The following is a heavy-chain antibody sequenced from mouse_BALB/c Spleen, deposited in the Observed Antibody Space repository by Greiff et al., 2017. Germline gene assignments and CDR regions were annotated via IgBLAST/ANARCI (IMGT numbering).Heavy chain of an antibody. CDR3: ARRGTTGTWFAY. D-gene: IGHD4-1*01. Sequence: VQLQQSGAELVRPGTSVKVSCKASGYAFTNYLIEWVKQRPGQGLEWIGVINPGSGGTNYNEKFKGKATLTADKSSSTAYMQLSSLTSDDSAVYFGARRGTTGTWFAYWGQGTLVTVSA. CDR1: GYAFTNYL. CDR2: INPGSGGT. V-gene: IGHV1-54*01. J-gene: IGHJ3*01.